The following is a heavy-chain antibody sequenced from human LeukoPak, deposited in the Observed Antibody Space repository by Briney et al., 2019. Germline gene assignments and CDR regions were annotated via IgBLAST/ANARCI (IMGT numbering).Heavy chain of an antibody. CDR1: GYTFTSHY. CDR2: INPSGGST. V-gene: IGHV1-46*01. J-gene: IGHJ6*03. Sequence: GASVKVSCKASGYTFTSHYMHWVRQAPGQGLELMGIINPSGGSTSYAQKFQGRVTMTRDTSTSTAYMELSSLRSEDTAVYYCARVMGVRWLQWGYYYYYMDVWGKGTTVTVSS. CDR3: ARVMGVRWLQWGYYYYYMDV. D-gene: IGHD5-24*01.